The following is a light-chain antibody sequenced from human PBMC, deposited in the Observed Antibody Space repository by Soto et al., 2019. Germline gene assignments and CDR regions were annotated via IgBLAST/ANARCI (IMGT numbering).Light chain of an antibody. V-gene: IGKV3-20*01. CDR2: GAS. CDR3: QQWRT. J-gene: IGKJ3*01. Sequence: EIVLTQSTGTLSLSPGERATLSCRASQSVSSSYLAWYQQKSGQAPRLLIYGASSRATGIPDRFSGSGSGTDFTLTISRLEPEDFAVYYCQQWRTFGPGTKVDIK. CDR1: QSVSSSY.